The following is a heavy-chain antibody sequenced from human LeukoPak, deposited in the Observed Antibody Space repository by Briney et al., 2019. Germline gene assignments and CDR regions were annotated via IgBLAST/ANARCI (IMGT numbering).Heavy chain of an antibody. CDR2: ISSGGSTI. Sequence: GGSLRLSCAASGFTFSDYYMSWIRQAPGKGLEWVSYISSGGSTIYYADSVKGRFTISRDNAKNSLYLQLNSLRAEDTAVYYCARHLVVATYDYWGQGTLVTVSS. CDR3: ARHLVVATYDY. V-gene: IGHV3-11*01. J-gene: IGHJ4*02. CDR1: GFTFSDYY. D-gene: IGHD2-21*01.